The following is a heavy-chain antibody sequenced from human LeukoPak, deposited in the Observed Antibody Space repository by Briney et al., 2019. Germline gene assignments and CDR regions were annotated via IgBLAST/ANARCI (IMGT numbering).Heavy chain of an antibody. V-gene: IGHV3-30*18. Sequence: PGGSLRLSCVVSGFTFSIYGMHWVRQAPGKGLEWVALISSDESHKFYADSVKGRFNISRDNSKNTLDLQMNSLRLDDTAVYYCAKGDVVVVPGTMGGFFGYWGQGALVTVSS. CDR3: AKGDVVVVPGTMGGFFGY. CDR1: GFTFSIYG. D-gene: IGHD2-2*01. J-gene: IGHJ4*02. CDR2: ISSDESHK.